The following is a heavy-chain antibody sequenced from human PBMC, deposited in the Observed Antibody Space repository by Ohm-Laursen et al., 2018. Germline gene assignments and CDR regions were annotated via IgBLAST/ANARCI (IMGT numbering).Heavy chain of an antibody. J-gene: IGHJ4*02. CDR3: ARGSGHDSSGLFDY. D-gene: IGHD3-22*01. CDR1: GASISSYY. V-gene: IGHV4-59*01. CDR2: IYYSGST. Sequence: GTLSLTCPVSGASISSYYWNWIRQPPGKGLEYIGYIYYSGSTYYNPSLKSRVTISVDTTKNQFSLKLSSVTAADTAVYYCARGSGHDSSGLFDYWGQGTLVTVSS.